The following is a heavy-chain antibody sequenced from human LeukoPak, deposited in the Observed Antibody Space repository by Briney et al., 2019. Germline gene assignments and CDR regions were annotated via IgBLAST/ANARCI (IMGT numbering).Heavy chain of an antibody. CDR2: IIPILGIA. V-gene: IGHV1-69*02. J-gene: IGHJ1*01. D-gene: IGHD4-11*01. Sequence: SVKVSCKASGGTFSSYTISWVRLAPGQGLEWMGRIIPILGIANYAQKFQGRVTITADKSTSTAYMELSSLRSEDTAVYYCARTTTVTREYFQHWGQGTLVTVSS. CDR3: ARTTTVTREYFQH. CDR1: GGTFSSYT.